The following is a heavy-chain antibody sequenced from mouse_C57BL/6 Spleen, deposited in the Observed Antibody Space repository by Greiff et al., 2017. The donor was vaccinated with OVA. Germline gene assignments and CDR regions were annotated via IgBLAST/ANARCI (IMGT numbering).Heavy chain of an antibody. CDR2: IRNKANGYTT. CDR3: ARSNLFDY. V-gene: IGHV7-3*01. CDR1: GFTFTDYY. J-gene: IGHJ2*01. Sequence: EVHLVESGGGLVQPGGSLSLSCAASGFTFTDYYMSWVRQPPGKALEWLGFIRNKANGYTTDYSASVKGRFTDSGDNSQSMLYIKMNALRAEDSATYNCARSNLFDYWGQGTTLTVSS.